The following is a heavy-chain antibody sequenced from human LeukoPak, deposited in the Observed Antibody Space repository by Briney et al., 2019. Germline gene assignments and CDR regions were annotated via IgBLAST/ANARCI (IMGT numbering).Heavy chain of an antibody. CDR2: IRSKPYGETT. J-gene: IGHJ4*02. Sequence: GGSLRLSCIASGFTFGDYAMSWVRQPPGKGLEWVTFIRSKPYGETTEYDASVKGRFTISRDDSKSIAYLQMNSLKTEDTAVYYCTRSLYASSGYYDYWGQGTLVTVSS. CDR3: TRSLYASSGYYDY. CDR1: GFTFGDYA. V-gene: IGHV3-49*04. D-gene: IGHD3-22*01.